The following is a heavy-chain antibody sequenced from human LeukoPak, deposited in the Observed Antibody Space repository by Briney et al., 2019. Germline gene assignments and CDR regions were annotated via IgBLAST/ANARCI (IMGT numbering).Heavy chain of an antibody. CDR3: ARDVGLRYFDWLFDEPSTGGVSVHLDY. CDR2: IWYDGSNK. J-gene: IGHJ4*02. V-gene: IGHV3-33*01. CDR1: GFTFSSYG. Sequence: GGSLRLSCAASGFTFSSYGMHWVRQAPGKGLEWVAVIWYDGSNKYYADSVKGRFTISRDNSKNTLYLQMNSLRAEDTAVYYCARDVGLRYFDWLFDEPSTGGVSVHLDYWGQGTLVTVSS. D-gene: IGHD3-9*01.